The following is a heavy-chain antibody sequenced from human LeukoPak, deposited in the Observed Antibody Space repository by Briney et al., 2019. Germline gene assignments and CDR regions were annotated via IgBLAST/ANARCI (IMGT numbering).Heavy chain of an antibody. CDR1: GGSFSGYY. D-gene: IGHD3-3*01. Sequence: SETLSLTCAVYGGSFSGYYWSWIRQPPGKGLEWIGEINHSGSTNYNPSLKSRVTISVDTSKNQFSLKLSSVTAADTAVYYCARVHSEIRFLEWPLGAPFDPWGQGTLVTVSS. V-gene: IGHV4-34*01. CDR2: INHSGST. CDR3: ARVHSEIRFLEWPLGAPFDP. J-gene: IGHJ5*02.